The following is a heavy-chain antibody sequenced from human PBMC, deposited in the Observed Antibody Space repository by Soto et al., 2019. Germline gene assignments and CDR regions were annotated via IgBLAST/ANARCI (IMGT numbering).Heavy chain of an antibody. D-gene: IGHD5-18*01. CDR2: IYYSGST. V-gene: IGHV4-30-4*01. Sequence: SETLSLTCTVSGGSISSGDYYWSWIRQPPGKGLEWIGYIYYSGSTYYNPSLKSRVTISVDTSKNQFSLKLSSVTAADTAVYYCARVAFRWRYSYDFRDYYGMXVWGQGTTVTVSS. CDR1: GGSISSGDYY. J-gene: IGHJ6*02. CDR3: ARVAFRWRYSYDFRDYYGMXV.